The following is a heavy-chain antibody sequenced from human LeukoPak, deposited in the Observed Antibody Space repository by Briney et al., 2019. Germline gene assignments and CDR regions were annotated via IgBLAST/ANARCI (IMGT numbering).Heavy chain of an antibody. CDR2: ISSSSSYI. J-gene: IGHJ4*02. V-gene: IGHV3-21*01. Sequence: GGSLRLSCAASGFTFSSYSMNWVRQAPGKGLEWVSSISSSSSYIYYADSVKGRFTISRDNSKNTLYLQMNSLRAEDTAVYYCAKETIWFGELTYYFDYWGQGTLVTVSS. CDR3: AKETIWFGELTYYFDY. CDR1: GFTFSSYS. D-gene: IGHD3-10*01.